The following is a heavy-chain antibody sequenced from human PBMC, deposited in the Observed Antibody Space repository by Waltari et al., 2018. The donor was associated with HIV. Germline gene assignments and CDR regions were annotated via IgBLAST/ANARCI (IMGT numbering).Heavy chain of an antibody. D-gene: IGHD1-26*01. CDR3: ARTSIVGATDFDY. CDR2: IKQDGSEK. J-gene: IGHJ4*02. V-gene: IGHV3-7*01. Sequence: EVQLVESGGGLGQPGGAVRLACAASGFSFSSDWMSCVRLAPGKGLEWVANIKQDGSEKYYVDSVKGRFTISRDNAKNSLYLQMNSLRAEDTAVYYCARTSIVGATDFDYWGQGTLVTVSS. CDR1: GFSFSSDW.